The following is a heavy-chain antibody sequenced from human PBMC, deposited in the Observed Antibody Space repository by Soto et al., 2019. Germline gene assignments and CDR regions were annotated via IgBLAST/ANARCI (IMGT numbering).Heavy chain of an antibody. CDR2: ISAYNGNT. J-gene: IGHJ4*02. Sequence: GASVKVSCKASGYTFTSYGISWVRQAPGQGLEWMGWISAYNGNTNYAQKLQGRVTMTTDTSTSTAYMELRSLRSDDTAVYYSAGGAAAAGPFDYGGREPLVTVSS. D-gene: IGHD6-13*01. CDR1: GYTFTSYG. CDR3: AGGAAAAGPFDY. V-gene: IGHV1-18*01.